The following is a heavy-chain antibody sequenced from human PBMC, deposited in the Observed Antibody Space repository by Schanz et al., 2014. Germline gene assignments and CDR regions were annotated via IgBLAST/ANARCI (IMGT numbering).Heavy chain of an antibody. D-gene: IGHD1-26*01. J-gene: IGHJ4*02. CDR3: ARDSGSHYLVDY. CDR1: GFTFSSYA. CDR2: MSYDGSNK. V-gene: IGHV3-30-3*01. Sequence: QGQLVESGGGVVQPGRSLRLSCAASGFTFSSYAMHWVRQAPGKGLEWVAVMSYDGSNKYYADSVKGRFTISRDTPKNTLYVQMNSLRAEDTAVYYCARDSGSHYLVDYWGQGTLVTVSS.